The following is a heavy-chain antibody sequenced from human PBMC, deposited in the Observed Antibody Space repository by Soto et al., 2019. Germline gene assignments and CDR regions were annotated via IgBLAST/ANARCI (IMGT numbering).Heavy chain of an antibody. CDR3: AREVRDGTTWYFDY. CDR1: GGSISDYY. D-gene: IGHD2-21*01. V-gene: IGHV4-59*01. Sequence: QVQLRESGPGLVKPSETLSLTCTVSGGSISDYYWSWIRQPPGKGLEWIRYVHYSGSTNYNPSLNTRVPISVDKSKNQFALKLTSVTAADTDVYYCAREVRDGTTWYFDYWGQGTLVTVSS. J-gene: IGHJ4*02. CDR2: VHYSGST.